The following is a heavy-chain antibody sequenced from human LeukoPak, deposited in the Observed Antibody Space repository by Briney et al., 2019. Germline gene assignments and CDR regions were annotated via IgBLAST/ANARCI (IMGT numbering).Heavy chain of an antibody. CDR1: GYTFTSYG. V-gene: IGHV1-18*01. Sequence: GASVKVSCKASGYTFTSYGISWVRQAPGQGLEWMGWISAYNGNTNYAQKLRGRVTMTTDTSTSTAYMELRSLRSDDTAVYYCARDHNPYYYDSSGYVAFDIWGQGTMVTVSS. CDR3: ARDHNPYYYDSSGYVAFDI. CDR2: ISAYNGNT. J-gene: IGHJ3*02. D-gene: IGHD3-22*01.